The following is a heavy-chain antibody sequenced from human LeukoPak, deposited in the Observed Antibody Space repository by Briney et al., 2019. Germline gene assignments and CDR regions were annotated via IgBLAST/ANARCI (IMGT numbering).Heavy chain of an antibody. Sequence: QSGGSLRLSCAASGFNFSSHWMHWVRQAPGKGLVWVSRLRSSGNGTTYADSVKGRFTISRDNAKNILFLQMNSLRIEDTAVYYCVRGREVRGRSMDVWGKGTTVIVSP. V-gene: IGHV3-74*03. CDR2: LRSSGNGT. CDR1: GFNFSSHW. J-gene: IGHJ6*04. D-gene: IGHD3-10*01. CDR3: VRGREVRGRSMDV.